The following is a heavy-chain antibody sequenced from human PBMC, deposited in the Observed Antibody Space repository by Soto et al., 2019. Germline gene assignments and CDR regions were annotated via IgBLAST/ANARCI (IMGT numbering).Heavy chain of an antibody. Sequence: SGTLSLTCAVSGCSISSSSYYWGWIRQPPGKWLEWIGSIYYSGSTYYNPSLKSRVTISVDTSKNQFSLKLSSVTAADTAVYYCARTSYYYDSSGYYPNFPIDYWGQGTLVTVYS. J-gene: IGHJ4*02. V-gene: IGHV4-39*01. D-gene: IGHD3-22*01. CDR1: GCSISSSSYY. CDR2: IYYSGST. CDR3: ARTSYYYDSSGYYPNFPIDY.